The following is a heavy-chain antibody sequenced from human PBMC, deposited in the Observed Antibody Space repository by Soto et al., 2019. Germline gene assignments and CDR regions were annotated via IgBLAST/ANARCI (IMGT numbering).Heavy chain of an antibody. CDR1: GYTFTSYA. D-gene: IGHD1-26*01. J-gene: IGHJ6*02. CDR2: INAGNGNT. Sequence: ASVKVSCKASGYTFTSYAMHWVRQAPGQRLEWMGWINAGNGNTKYSQKFQGRVTITADESTSTAYMELSSLRSEDTAVYYCASHSGSSPEGRYYYGMDVWGQGTTVTVSS. CDR3: ASHSGSSPEGRYYYGMDV. V-gene: IGHV1-3*01.